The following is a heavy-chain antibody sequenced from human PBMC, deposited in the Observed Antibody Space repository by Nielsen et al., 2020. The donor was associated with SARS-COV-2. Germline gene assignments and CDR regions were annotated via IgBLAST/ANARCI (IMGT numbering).Heavy chain of an antibody. Sequence: GGSLRLSCAASGFSFGNFAMHWVRQAPGKGLEWMTIISYDGSYEHYADSVKGRFTISRDNAKNSLYLQMNSLRAEDTAVYYCARVVAATRSWFDPWGQGTLVTVSS. V-gene: IGHV3-30*04. CDR3: ARVVAATRSWFDP. CDR2: ISYDGSYE. J-gene: IGHJ5*02. D-gene: IGHD2-15*01. CDR1: GFSFGNFA.